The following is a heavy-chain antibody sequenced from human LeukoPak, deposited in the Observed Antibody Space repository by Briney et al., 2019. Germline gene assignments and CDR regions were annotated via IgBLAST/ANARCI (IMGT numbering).Heavy chain of an antibody. CDR3: AKHGNYREAGNAFDI. CDR2: ISSSSSTI. J-gene: IGHJ3*02. V-gene: IGHV3-48*01. Sequence: GGSLRLSCAASGFTFSSYSMNWVRQAPGKGLEWVSYISSSSSTIYYADSVKGRFTISRDNSKNTLYLQMNSLKAEDTAVYYCAKHGNYREAGNAFDIWGQGTMVTVSS. D-gene: IGHD4-11*01. CDR1: GFTFSSYS.